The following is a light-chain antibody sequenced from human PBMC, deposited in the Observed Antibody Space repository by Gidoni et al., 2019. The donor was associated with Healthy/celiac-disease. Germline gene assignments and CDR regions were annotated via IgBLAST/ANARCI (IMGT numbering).Light chain of an antibody. CDR2: GKN. CDR3: NSRDSSGNQVV. V-gene: IGLV3-19*01. Sequence: SSELTQDPAVSVALGQPVRITCQGDSLRSYYASWYQQKPGQAPVLFIYGKNNRPSGIPDRFSGSSSGNTASLTITGAQAEDEADYYCNSRDSSGNQVVFGGGTKLTVL. J-gene: IGLJ2*01. CDR1: SLRSYY.